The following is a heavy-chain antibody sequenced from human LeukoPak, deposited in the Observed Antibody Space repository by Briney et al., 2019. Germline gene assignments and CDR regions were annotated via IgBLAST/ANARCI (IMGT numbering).Heavy chain of an antibody. D-gene: IGHD6-19*01. CDR2: ISYDGSNK. Sequence: PGGSLRLSCAASGFTFSNCGMHWVRQAPGKGLEWVAVISYDGSNKYYADSVKGRFTISRYNSKNTPYVRMNSLRAEDTAVYYCAKDRGSVAVAGLYYFDFWGQGTLVTVSS. V-gene: IGHV3-30*18. J-gene: IGHJ4*02. CDR3: AKDRGSVAVAGLYYFDF. CDR1: GFTFSNCG.